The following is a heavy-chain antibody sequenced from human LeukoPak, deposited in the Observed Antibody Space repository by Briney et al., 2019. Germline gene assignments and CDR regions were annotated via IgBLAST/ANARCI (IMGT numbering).Heavy chain of an antibody. J-gene: IGHJ5*02. CDR3: AKDQYYYYYGSGSRVNWFDP. CDR1: GFTFDDYA. V-gene: IGHV3-9*01. CDR2: ISWNSGSI. Sequence: GGSLRLSCAASGFTFDDYAMHWVRQAPGKGLEWVSGISWNSGSIGYADSVKGRFTISRDNSKNTLYLQMNSLRAEDTAVYYCAKDQYYYYYGSGSRVNWFDPWGQGTLVTVSS. D-gene: IGHD3-10*01.